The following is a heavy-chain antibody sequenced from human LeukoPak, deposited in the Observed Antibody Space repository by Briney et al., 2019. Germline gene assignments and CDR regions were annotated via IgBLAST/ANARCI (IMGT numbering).Heavy chain of an antibody. CDR3: TTFAYSSSRY. Sequence: GGSLRLSCAASGSTFSNAWMSWVRQAPGKGLEWVGRLKSKTDGGTTDYAAPVKGRFTISRDDSKNTLYLQMNSLKSEDTAVYYCTTFAYSSSRYWGQGTLVTVSA. CDR2: LKSKTDGGTT. V-gene: IGHV3-15*01. J-gene: IGHJ4*02. CDR1: GSTFSNAW. D-gene: IGHD6-13*01.